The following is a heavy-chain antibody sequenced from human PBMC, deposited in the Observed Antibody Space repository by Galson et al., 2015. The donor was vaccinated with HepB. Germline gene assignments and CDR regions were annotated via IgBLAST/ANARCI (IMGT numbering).Heavy chain of an antibody. J-gene: IGHJ6*02. Sequence: SLRLSCAASGFTFSSYEMNWVRQAPGKGLEWVSYISSSGSTIYYADSVKGRFTISRDNAKNSLYLQMNSLGAEDTAVYYCARGRAPSHWYSSSRYYYYYYGMDVWGQGNTVNVFS. V-gene: IGHV3-48*03. CDR2: ISSSGSTI. CDR1: GFTFSSYE. CDR3: ARGRAPSHWYSSSRYYYYYYGMDV. D-gene: IGHD6-6*01.